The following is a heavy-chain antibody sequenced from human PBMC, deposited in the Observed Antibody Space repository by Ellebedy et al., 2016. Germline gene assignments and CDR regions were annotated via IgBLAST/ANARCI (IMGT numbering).Heavy chain of an antibody. CDR3: ARGVLDCSSTSCYRSWFNP. V-gene: IGHV1-24*01. Sequence: ASVKVSCXVSGYTLTELSMHWVRQAPGKGLEWMGGFDPEDGETIYAQKFQGRVTMTEDTSTDTAYMELSSLRSEDTAVYYCARGVLDCSSTSCYRSWFNPWGQGTLVTVSS. CDR2: FDPEDGET. J-gene: IGHJ5*02. CDR1: GYTLTELS. D-gene: IGHD2-2*01.